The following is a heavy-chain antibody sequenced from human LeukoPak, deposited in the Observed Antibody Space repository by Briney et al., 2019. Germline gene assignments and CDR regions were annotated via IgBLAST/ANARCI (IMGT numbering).Heavy chain of an antibody. CDR1: GGSISSYY. J-gene: IGHJ6*04. V-gene: IGHV4-59*01. CDR3: ARDLYSYMDV. D-gene: IGHD2-21*01. Sequence: SETLSLTCTVSGGSISSYYWSWIRQPPGKGLEWIGYIYYIGSTNYNPSLKSRVTISVDTSKNQFSLKLSSVTVADTAVYYCARDLYSYMDVWGKGTTVTISS. CDR2: IYYIGST.